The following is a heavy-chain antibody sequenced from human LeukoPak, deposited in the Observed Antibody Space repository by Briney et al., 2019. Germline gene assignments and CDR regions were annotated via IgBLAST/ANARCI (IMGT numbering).Heavy chain of an antibody. V-gene: IGHV4-59*02. D-gene: IGHD5-12*01. CDR3: ARERRYSGYEKAFDY. J-gene: IGHJ4*02. CDR1: GGSVSSYY. CDR2: IYYSGST. Sequence: SETLSLTCTVSGGSVSSYYWSWIRQPPGKGLEWIGYIYYSGSTNYNPSLKSRVTISVDTSKNQFSLKLSSVTAADTAVYYCARERRYSGYEKAFDYWGQGTLVTVSS.